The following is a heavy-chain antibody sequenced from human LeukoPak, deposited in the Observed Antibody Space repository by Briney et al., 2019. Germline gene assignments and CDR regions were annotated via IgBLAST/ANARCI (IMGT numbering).Heavy chain of an antibody. D-gene: IGHD1-1*01. CDR2: INHSGST. J-gene: IGHJ4*02. V-gene: IGHV4-34*01. CDR3: ARGRRRYNWNESFDY. Sequence: SETLSLTCAVYGGSFSGYYGSWIRQPPGKGLEWIGEINHSGSTNYNPSLKSRVTISVDTSKNQFSLKLSSVTAADTAVYYCARGRRRYNWNESFDYWGQGTLVTVSS. CDR1: GGSFSGYY.